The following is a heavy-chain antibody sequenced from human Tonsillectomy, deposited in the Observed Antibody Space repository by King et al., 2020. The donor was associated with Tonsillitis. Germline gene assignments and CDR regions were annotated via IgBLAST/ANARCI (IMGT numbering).Heavy chain of an antibody. CDR1: GFTLSNYA. CDR3: AKDLAGGYLSTNAVDM. CDR2: ISYDGSHE. V-gene: IGHV3-30*18. J-gene: IGHJ3*02. Sequence: VQLVESGGGVVQPGKSLRLSCAASGFTLSNYAMHWVRQAPGKGLQWVAIISYDGSHEQYVDSVRGRFSISRDNSKNTVHLKMNSLRTEDTALYYCAKDLAGGYLSTNAVDMWGKGTMVTVSS. D-gene: IGHD3-22*01.